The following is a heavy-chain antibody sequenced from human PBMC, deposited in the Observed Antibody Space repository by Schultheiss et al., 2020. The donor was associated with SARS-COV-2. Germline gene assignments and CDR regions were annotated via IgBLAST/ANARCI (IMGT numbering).Heavy chain of an antibody. D-gene: IGHD3-10*01. CDR1: GFTLSNAW. Sequence: GESLKISCAASGFTLSNAWMTWVRQAPGKGLEWVGRIESKADGGTTDYAAPVKGRFTISRDDSKNRLYLQMNSLKTEDTAVYYCTTGGRFGELWPFDYWGQGTLVTVSS. CDR3: TTGGRFGELWPFDY. V-gene: IGHV3-15*04. CDR2: IESKADGGTT. J-gene: IGHJ4*02.